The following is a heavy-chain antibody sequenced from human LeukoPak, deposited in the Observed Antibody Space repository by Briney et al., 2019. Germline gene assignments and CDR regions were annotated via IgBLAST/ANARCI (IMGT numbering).Heavy chain of an antibody. CDR3: ARRRHDVTAVFDATGGFDP. J-gene: IGHJ5*02. D-gene: IGHD5-18*01. Sequence: SETLSLTCTVSGGSISSNSYYWGWIRQPPGKGLEWIGNIYYSGRTYFNPSLRSRVIISIDTSKNQFSLKMTSVTAADRAVYYCARRRHDVTAVFDATGGFDPWGQGILVTVSS. CDR2: IYYSGRT. CDR1: GGSISSNSYY. V-gene: IGHV4-39*01.